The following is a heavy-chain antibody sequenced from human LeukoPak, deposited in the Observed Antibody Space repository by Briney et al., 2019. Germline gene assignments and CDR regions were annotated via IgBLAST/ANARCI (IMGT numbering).Heavy chain of an antibody. CDR3: AQGEGSYYPA. J-gene: IGHJ5*02. CDR2: MNPNSGNT. CDR1: GYTFTGYY. Sequence: ASVKVSCKASGYTFTGYYMHWVRQAPGQGLEWMGWMNPNSGNTGYAQKFQGRVTMTRNTSISTAYMELSSLRSEDTAVYYCAQGEGSYYPAWGQGTLVTVSS. V-gene: IGHV1-8*02. D-gene: IGHD3-10*01.